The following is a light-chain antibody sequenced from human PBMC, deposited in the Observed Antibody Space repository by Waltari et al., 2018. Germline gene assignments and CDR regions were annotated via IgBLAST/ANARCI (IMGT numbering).Light chain of an antibody. J-gene: IGLJ3*02. CDR3: LSRDTTSTRV. V-gene: IGLV3-19*01. Sequence: SSELTQDPTMSVALGQTVSITCQGDSLRRYYASWYQQRPGQAPKLILYGHNNRPSGVPYRFSGTTSGNTASLTITGAQAEDEADDYCLSRDTTSTRVFGGGTRLTV. CDR1: SLRRYY. CDR2: GHN.